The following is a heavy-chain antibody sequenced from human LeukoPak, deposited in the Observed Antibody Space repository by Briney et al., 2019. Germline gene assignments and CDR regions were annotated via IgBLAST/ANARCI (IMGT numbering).Heavy chain of an antibody. CDR1: GFTFSSYS. CDR2: ISSTGSYI. J-gene: IGHJ4*02. Sequence: GGSLRLSCAASGFTFSSYSMNWVRQAPGKGLEWVSSISSTGSYIYYADSVKGRFIVSRDNAKNSLYLQMNSLRGEDTAVYYCAGEPVTGSVYWGQGTLVTVSS. D-gene: IGHD4-17*01. CDR3: AGEPVTGSVY. V-gene: IGHV3-21*01.